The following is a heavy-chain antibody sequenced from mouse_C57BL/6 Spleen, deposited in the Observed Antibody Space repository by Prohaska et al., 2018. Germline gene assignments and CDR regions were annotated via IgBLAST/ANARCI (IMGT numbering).Heavy chain of an antibody. V-gene: IGHV7-3*01. Sequence: GINAEYSASVKGRFTISRDNSQSILYLQMNALRAEDSATYYCARSNWDWAWFAYWGQGTLVTVSA. J-gene: IGHJ3*01. D-gene: IGHD4-1*01. CDR2: GINA. CDR3: ARSNWDWAWFAY.